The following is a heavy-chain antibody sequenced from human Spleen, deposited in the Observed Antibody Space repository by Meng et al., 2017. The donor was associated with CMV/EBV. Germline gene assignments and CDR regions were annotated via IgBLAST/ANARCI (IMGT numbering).Heavy chain of an antibody. D-gene: IGHD1-26*01. CDR2: INPNSGDT. Sequence: ASVKVSCKASGYTFTGYYLHWVRQAPGQGLEWMGWINPNSGDTKYAQKFQGRVTMTRDTSISTAYMEMSRLRSDDTAVYYCARSGTYSTFFDYWGQGTLVTVSS. V-gene: IGHV1-2*02. CDR1: GYTFTGYY. CDR3: ARSGTYSTFFDY. J-gene: IGHJ4*02.